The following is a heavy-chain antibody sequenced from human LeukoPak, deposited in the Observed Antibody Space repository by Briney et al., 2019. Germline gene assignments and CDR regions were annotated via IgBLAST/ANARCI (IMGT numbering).Heavy chain of an antibody. CDR1: GFTFSSYA. Sequence: GGSLRLSCAACGFTFSSYAMHWVRQAPGKGLEWVAVISYDGSNKYYADSVKGRFTISRDNSKNTLYLQMNSLRAEDTAVYYCARDQGYCSSTSCYPSNWFDPWGQGTLVTVSS. J-gene: IGHJ5*02. CDR2: ISYDGSNK. CDR3: ARDQGYCSSTSCYPSNWFDP. V-gene: IGHV3-30-3*01. D-gene: IGHD2-2*01.